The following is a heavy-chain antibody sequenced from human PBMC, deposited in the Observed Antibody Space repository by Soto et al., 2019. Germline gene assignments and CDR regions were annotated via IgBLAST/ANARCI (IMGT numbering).Heavy chain of an antibody. D-gene: IGHD1-26*01. V-gene: IGHV3-74*01. Sequence: EVQLVESGGGLVQPGGSLRLSCAASGFTFSNYWMHWVRQAPGKGLVWVSRINSDGSGTNYAGSVKGRFTISRDNAKNTLYLQMNSLRAEDTAVYFCARGDGYYKDDAFDIWGQGTMVTVSS. CDR3: ARGDGYYKDDAFDI. CDR2: INSDGSGT. CDR1: GFTFSNYW. J-gene: IGHJ3*02.